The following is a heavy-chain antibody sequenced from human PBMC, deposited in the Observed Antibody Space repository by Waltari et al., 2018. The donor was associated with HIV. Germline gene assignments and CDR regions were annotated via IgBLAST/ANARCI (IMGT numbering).Heavy chain of an antibody. V-gene: IGHV3-7*01. D-gene: IGHD3-16*01. CDR1: GFPISSYS. CDR3: GRGGLRDY. CDR2: INEDGSKK. J-gene: IGHJ4*02. Sequence: EFQLVDSGGGLVPPGGSLRISCAASGFPISSYSMSWVRQAPGKGLEWVAIINEDGSKKDYVDSVKGRFTISRDNARNSLYLQMNNLRRGDTAVYYCGRGGLRDYWGQGTLVTVSS.